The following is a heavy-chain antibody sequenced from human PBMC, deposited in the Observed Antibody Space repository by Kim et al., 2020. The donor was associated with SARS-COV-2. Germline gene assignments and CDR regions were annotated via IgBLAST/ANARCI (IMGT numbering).Heavy chain of an antibody. Sequence: ASVKVSCEASGYTFTSYGISWVRQAPAQGLEWMGWISAYNGNTNYVQKLQGRVTMTTDTSTSTAYMELRSQRSDDTDVYYCAGAAGPQETFDYWGQGTLVTVSS. CDR2: ISAYNGNT. CDR3: AGAAGPQETFDY. CDR1: GYTFTSYG. J-gene: IGHJ4*02. V-gene: IGHV1-18*01.